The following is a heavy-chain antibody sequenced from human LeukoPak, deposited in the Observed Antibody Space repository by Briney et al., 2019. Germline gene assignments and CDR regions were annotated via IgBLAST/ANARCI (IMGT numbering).Heavy chain of an antibody. V-gene: IGHV1-18*01. CDR2: ISAYNGNT. Sequence: GASVKVSCKASGGTFSSYAISWVRQAPGQGLEWMGWISAYNGNTNYAQKLQGRGTMTTDTSTSTAYMELRSLRSDDTDVYYCARGSDYGGNPDYWGQGTLVTVSS. D-gene: IGHD4-23*01. J-gene: IGHJ4*02. CDR3: ARGSDYGGNPDY. CDR1: GGTFSSYA.